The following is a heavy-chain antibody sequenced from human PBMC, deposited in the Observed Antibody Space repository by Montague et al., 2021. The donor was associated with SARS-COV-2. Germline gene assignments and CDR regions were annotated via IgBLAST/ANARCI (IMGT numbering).Heavy chain of an antibody. CDR2: IHHCGST. V-gene: IGHV4-34*01. J-gene: IGHJ6*03. D-gene: IGHD3-10*01. Sequence: SETLSLTYAVHGGSFSTYSWNWIRQPPGKGLEWIGEIHHCGSTNYNPSLKSRVTISADTSKNQFSLKLTSVAAADTAVYYCARLGDGVVPSPILGVGPYYSYYYMGVWGKGTTVTVSS. CDR3: ARLGDGVVPSPILGVGPYYSYYYMGV. CDR1: GGSFSTYS.